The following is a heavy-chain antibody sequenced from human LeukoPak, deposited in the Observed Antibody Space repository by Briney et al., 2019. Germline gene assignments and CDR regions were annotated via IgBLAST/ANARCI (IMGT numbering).Heavy chain of an antibody. CDR3: ARESGGVGATTPLSY. V-gene: IGHV1-69*05. CDR1: GGTFSSYA. J-gene: IGHJ4*02. Sequence: SVRVSCKASGGTFSSYAISWVRQAPGQGLEWMGGIIPIFGTANYAQKFQGRVTITTDESTSTAYMELSSLRSEDTAVYYCARESGGVGATTPLSYWGQGTLVTVSS. D-gene: IGHD1-26*01. CDR2: IIPIFGTA.